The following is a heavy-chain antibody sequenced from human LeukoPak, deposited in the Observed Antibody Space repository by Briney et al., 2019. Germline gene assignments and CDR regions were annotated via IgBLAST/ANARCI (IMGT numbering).Heavy chain of an antibody. D-gene: IGHD6-13*01. J-gene: IGHJ6*03. CDR2: ISAYNGNT. CDR3: ARGPPWGSSSWTPNPYYMDV. CDR1: GYTFTSYG. V-gene: IGHV1-18*01. Sequence: ASVKVSCKASGYTFTSYGISWVRQAPGQGLEWMGWISAYNGNTNYAQKLQGRVTMTTDTSTSTAYMELSSLRSEDTAVYYCARGPPWGSSSWTPNPYYMDVWGKGTTVTVSS.